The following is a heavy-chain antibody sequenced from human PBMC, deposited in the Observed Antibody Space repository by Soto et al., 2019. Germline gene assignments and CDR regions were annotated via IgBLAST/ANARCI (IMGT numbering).Heavy chain of an antibody. D-gene: IGHD2-15*01. CDR3: ARGTVVTHFDY. V-gene: IGHV1-3*05. Sequence: QVQLVQSGAEEKKPGASVKVSCKASGYTFTSYAMHWVRQAPGQRLEWMGWINAGNGNTKYSQKFQGRVTITRDTSASTAYMALSRLRSEDTAVYYCARGTVVTHFDYWGQGTLVTVSS. CDR2: INAGNGNT. J-gene: IGHJ4*02. CDR1: GYTFTSYA.